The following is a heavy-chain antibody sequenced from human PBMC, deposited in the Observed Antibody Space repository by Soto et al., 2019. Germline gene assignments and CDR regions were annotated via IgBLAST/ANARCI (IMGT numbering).Heavy chain of an antibody. CDR3: ARDPLDYGGTQPNFDY. J-gene: IGHJ4*02. CDR1: GYSFTSYY. CDR2: INPSGGST. Sequence: VASVKVSCKASGYSFTSYYMHWVRQAPGQGLEWMGIINPSGGSTSYAQKFQGRVTMTRDTSTSTVYMELSSLRSEDTAVYYCARDPLDYGGTQPNFDYWGQGTLVTVSS. D-gene: IGHD4-17*01. V-gene: IGHV1-46*01.